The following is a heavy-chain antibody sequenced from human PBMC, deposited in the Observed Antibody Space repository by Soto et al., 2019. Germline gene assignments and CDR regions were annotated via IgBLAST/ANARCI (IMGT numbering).Heavy chain of an antibody. J-gene: IGHJ3*02. Sequence: SETLSLTCTVSGGSISSYYWSWIRQPPGKGLEWIGYIYYSGSTNYNPSLKSRVTISVDTSKNQFSLKPSSVTAADTAVYYCARAVSIFGVVSDAFDIWGQGTMVTVSS. V-gene: IGHV4-59*01. CDR3: ARAVSIFGVVSDAFDI. D-gene: IGHD3-3*01. CDR1: GGSISSYY. CDR2: IYYSGST.